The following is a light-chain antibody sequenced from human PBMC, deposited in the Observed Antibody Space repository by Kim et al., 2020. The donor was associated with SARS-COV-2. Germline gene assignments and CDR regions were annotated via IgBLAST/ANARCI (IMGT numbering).Light chain of an antibody. CDR3: QVWDSSSDHVV. Sequence: APGQAATITCVVNTIGGKTVNRYQQKPGQALVLVIRYDGDRPSGIPERFSGSNSGNTATLTISRVEAGDEADYYFQVWDSSSDHVVFGGGTKVTV. V-gene: IGLV3-21*04. CDR2: YDG. CDR1: TIGGKT. J-gene: IGLJ2*01.